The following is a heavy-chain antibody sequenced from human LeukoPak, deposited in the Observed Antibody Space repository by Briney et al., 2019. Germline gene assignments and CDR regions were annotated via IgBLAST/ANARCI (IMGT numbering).Heavy chain of an antibody. V-gene: IGHV3-23*01. CDR1: GFKFSSYA. J-gene: IGHJ3*02. CDR2: ISGSGDDT. CDR3: ARDQLAAFDI. D-gene: IGHD1-1*01. Sequence: GGSLRLSCAASGFKFSSYAMTWVRQAPGQGLEWVSAISGSGDDTYYADSVKGRFTISRDNSKNTLYLQMNSLRAEDTAVYYCARDQLAAFDIWGQGTMVTVSS.